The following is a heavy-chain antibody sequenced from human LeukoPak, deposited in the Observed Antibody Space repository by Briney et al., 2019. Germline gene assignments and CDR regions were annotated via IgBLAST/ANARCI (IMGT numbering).Heavy chain of an antibody. D-gene: IGHD3-22*01. CDR1: GVTFSSYG. CDR2: ISYDGSNK. CDR3: AKDSSDHYDSSGYSDY. J-gene: IGHJ4*02. V-gene: IGHV3-30*18. Sequence: GGSLRLSCAASGVTFSSYGMHWGREAPGEGLGWVAVISYDGSNKYYADSVKGRFTISRENSKSTRYLQMNRLREEATAVYYCAKDSSDHYDSSGYSDYWGQGTLVTVSS.